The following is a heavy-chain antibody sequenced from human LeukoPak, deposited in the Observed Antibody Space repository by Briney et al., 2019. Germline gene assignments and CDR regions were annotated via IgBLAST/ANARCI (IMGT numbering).Heavy chain of an antibody. V-gene: IGHV3-73*01. J-gene: IGHJ6*02. Sequence: PGGSLRLSCAASGFTFSGSAIHWVRQASGKGLEWVARIKSKAESYATAYVASVKGRFTISRDDSKNTAYLQMDSLKTEDTAMYYCTRLSGGNSDSYYYGLDVWGQGPTVTVSS. CDR3: TRLSGGNSDSYYYGLDV. CDR1: GFTFSGSA. CDR2: IKSKAESYAT. D-gene: IGHD4-23*01.